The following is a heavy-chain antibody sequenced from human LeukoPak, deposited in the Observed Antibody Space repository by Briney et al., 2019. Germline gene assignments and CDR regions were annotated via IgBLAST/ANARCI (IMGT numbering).Heavy chain of an antibody. D-gene: IGHD2-21*01. CDR2: IRYDGSEK. CDR1: GFTFNSYG. Sequence: GGSLRLSCAASGFTFNSYGMHWVRQAPGKGLEWVAFIRYDGSEKYYADSVKGRFTISRDNSKNTLYLQMNSLRAEDTAVYYCAKDMGSGDCFDYWGQGTLVTVSS. CDR3: AKDMGSGDCFDY. V-gene: IGHV3-30*02. J-gene: IGHJ4*02.